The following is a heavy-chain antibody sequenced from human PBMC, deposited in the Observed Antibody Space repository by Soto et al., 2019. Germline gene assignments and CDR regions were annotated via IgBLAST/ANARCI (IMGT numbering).Heavy chain of an antibody. J-gene: IGHJ4*02. CDR3: VRTSLVVPAATREDY. V-gene: IGHV3-74*01. Sequence: EVQLVESGGGLVQPGGSLRLSCAASGFTFSSYWMHWVRQAPGKGLVWVSRINSDGSSTSYANSVKGRFTISRDTAKNSLYLQMDRLRAEDTAVYYCVRTSLVVPAATREDYWGQGTLVTVSS. CDR1: GFTFSSYW. D-gene: IGHD2-15*01. CDR2: INSDGSST.